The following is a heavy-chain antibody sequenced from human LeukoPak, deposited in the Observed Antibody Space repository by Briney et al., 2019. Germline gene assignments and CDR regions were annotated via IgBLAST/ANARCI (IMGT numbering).Heavy chain of an antibody. V-gene: IGHV3-23*01. D-gene: IGHD3-16*01. CDR1: GFTFSSYA. J-gene: IGHJ6*02. CDR2: ISGSGGST. CDR3: AKGVGAYYYYGMDV. Sequence: GGSLRLSCAASGFTFSSYAMSWVRQAPGKGLEWVSAISGSGGSTYYADSVKGRFTISRDNSKNTLYLQMNSLRAEDTAVYYCAKGVGAYYYYGMDVWGQGTTVTVSS.